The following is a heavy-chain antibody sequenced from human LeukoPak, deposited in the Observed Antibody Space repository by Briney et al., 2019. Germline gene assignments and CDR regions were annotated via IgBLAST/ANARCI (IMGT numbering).Heavy chain of an antibody. CDR1: GGSISNYY. Sequence: PSETLSLTCTVSGGSISNYYWTWIRQPPGKGLEWIGYIYYSGSTNYNPSLKSRVTISVDTSKNQFSLNLTSVTAADTAVYYCARAYSGSFPFDYWGQGTLGTVSS. J-gene: IGHJ4*02. V-gene: IGHV4-59*01. CDR3: ARAYSGSFPFDY. D-gene: IGHD6-6*01. CDR2: IYYSGST.